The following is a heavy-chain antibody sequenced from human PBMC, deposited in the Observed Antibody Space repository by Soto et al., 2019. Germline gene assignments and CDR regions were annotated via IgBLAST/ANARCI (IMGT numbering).Heavy chain of an antibody. CDR1: GFTFSSYS. V-gene: IGHV3-21*01. Sequence: LRLSCAASGFTFSSYSMNWVRQAPGKGLEWVSSISSSSSYIYYADSVKGRFTISRDNAKNSLYLQMNSLRAEDTAVYYCARDRGAFQWLAPVDYWGQGTLVTV. CDR3: ARDRGAFQWLAPVDY. CDR2: ISSSSSYI. J-gene: IGHJ4*02. D-gene: IGHD6-19*01.